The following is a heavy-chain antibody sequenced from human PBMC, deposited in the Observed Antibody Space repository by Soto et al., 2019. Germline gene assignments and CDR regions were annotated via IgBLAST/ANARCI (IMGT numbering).Heavy chain of an antibody. D-gene: IGHD4-17*01. CDR1: GETNTSYS. V-gene: IGHV1-8*01. Sequence: GETNTSYSSKSPRHSTGKGLEWMGWMNPNSGNTGYAQKFQGRVTMTRNTSISTAYMELSSLRSEDTAVYYCARRGWGDYDAFDIWGQRLMVIVSP. J-gene: IGHJ3*02. CDR3: ARRGWGDYDAFDI. CDR2: MNPNSGNT.